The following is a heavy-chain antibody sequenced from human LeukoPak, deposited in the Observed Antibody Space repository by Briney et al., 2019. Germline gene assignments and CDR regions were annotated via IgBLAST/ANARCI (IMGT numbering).Heavy chain of an antibody. CDR3: AKGAATGLVDWFDP. V-gene: IGHV3-23*01. CDR1: GFIFSNYA. J-gene: IGHJ5*02. CDR2: ITGSGDNT. Sequence: PGGSLRLSCAASGFIFSNYALMWVRQAPGKGLEWVSSITGSGDNTFYADSVKGRFSLSRDNSKNMLYLQMYSLGAEDTAMYYCAKGAATGLVDWFDPWGQGTLSPSPQ. D-gene: IGHD6-13*01.